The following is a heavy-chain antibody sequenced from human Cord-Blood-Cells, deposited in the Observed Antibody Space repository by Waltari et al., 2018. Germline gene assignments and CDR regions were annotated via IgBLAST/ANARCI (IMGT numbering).Heavy chain of an antibody. J-gene: IGHJ4*02. CDR2: IYYSGST. CDR3: ARLDYGSGSYYIDY. CDR1: VGSISSYS. V-gene: IGHV4-59*08. Sequence: QVQLQESGPGLVQPSANLSLTCTVPVGSISSYSSRWIWQPPGKGLEWIGYIYYSGSTNYNPSLKSRVTISVDTSKNQFSLKLSSVTAADTAVYYCARLDYGSGSYYIDYWGQGTLVTVSS. D-gene: IGHD3-10*01.